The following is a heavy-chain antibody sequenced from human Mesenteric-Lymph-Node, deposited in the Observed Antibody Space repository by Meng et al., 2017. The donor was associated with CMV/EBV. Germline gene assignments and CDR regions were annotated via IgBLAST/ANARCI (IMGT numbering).Heavy chain of an antibody. Sequence: GGSLRLSCAASGFTFSSYSMNWVRQAPGKGLEWVSYISSSSSTIYYADSVKGRFTISRDNAKNSLYLQMNSLRAEDTAVYYCARAPGTSGSWYYFDYWGQGTLVTVSS. CDR3: ARAPGTSGSWYYFDY. CDR2: ISSSSSTI. D-gene: IGHD6-13*01. CDR1: GFTFSSYS. V-gene: IGHV3-48*04. J-gene: IGHJ4*02.